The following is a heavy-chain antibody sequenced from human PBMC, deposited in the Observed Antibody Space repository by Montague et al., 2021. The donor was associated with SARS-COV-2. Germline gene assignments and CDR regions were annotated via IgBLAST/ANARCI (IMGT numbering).Heavy chain of an antibody. CDR1: GDSVVGNRRR. CDR2: LQHGKIRKS. V-gene: IGHV6-1*01. D-gene: IGHD6-13*01. J-gene: IGHJ4*02. Sequence: CAISGDSVVGNRRRSEEHRSELQTEFQCVCRLQHGKIRKSDYARSVKSRIAINPDTSKNQFSLQLSSVTPEDTALYYCVRGIEAAGSYDYWGQGTLVTVSS. CDR3: VRGIEAAGSYDY.